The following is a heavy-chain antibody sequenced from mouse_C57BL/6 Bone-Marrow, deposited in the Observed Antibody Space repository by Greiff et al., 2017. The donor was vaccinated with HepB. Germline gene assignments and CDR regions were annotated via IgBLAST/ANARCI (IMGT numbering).Heavy chain of an antibody. D-gene: IGHD1-1*01. V-gene: IGHV1-72*01. J-gene: IGHJ2*01. CDR3: ARVPFITTVVATYYFDY. CDR1: GYTFTSYW. CDR2: IDPNSGGT. Sequence: QVQLQQPGAELVKPGASVKLSCKASGYTFTSYWMHWVKQRPGRGLEWIGRIDPNSGGTKYNEKFKSKATLTVDKPSSTAYMQLSSLTSEDSAVYYCARVPFITTVVATYYFDYWGQGTTLTVSS.